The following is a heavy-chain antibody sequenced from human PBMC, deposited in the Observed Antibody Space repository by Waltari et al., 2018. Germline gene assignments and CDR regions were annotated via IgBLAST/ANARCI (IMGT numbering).Heavy chain of an antibody. CDR1: GFTFSSYA. V-gene: IGHV3-23*01. D-gene: IGHD1-26*01. CDR2: ISGSGGSK. CDR3: AKDGSHRRIYYFDY. Sequence: EVQLLESGGGLVQPGGSLRLSCAASGFTFSSYAMSWVRQAPGKGLEWVSAISGSGGSKYYAESVKGRFTISRDNSKNTLYLQMNSLRAEDTAVYYCAKDGSHRRIYYFDYWGQGTLVTVSS. J-gene: IGHJ4*02.